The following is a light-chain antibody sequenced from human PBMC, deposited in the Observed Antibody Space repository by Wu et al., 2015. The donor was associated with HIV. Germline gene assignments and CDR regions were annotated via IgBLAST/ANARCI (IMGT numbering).Light chain of an antibody. CDR2: AAS. CDR3: QQLEA. CDR1: QTISSH. J-gene: IGKJ2*01. V-gene: IGKV1-39*01. Sequence: DIQMTQFPSSLSASVGDRVTITCRASQTISSHLNWYQQKPGKAPKFLIYAASNLQSGVPSRFSGSRSGTEFTLTISSLQPEDFATYYCQQLEAFGQGTKVEIK.